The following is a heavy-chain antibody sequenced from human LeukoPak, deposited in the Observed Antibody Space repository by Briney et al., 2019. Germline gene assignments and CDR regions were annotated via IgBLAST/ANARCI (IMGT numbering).Heavy chain of an antibody. D-gene: IGHD3-22*01. CDR1: GGSISSSSYY. CDR3: ARRDDSSGYHKIFDY. J-gene: IGHJ4*02. Sequence: SETLSLTCTVSGGSISSSSYYWGWIRQPPGKGLEWIGSIYYSGSTYYNPSLKSRVTISIDTSKNQFYLKLSSLTAADAAVYYCARRDDSSGYHKIFDYWGPGTLVTVSS. V-gene: IGHV4-39*01. CDR2: IYYSGST.